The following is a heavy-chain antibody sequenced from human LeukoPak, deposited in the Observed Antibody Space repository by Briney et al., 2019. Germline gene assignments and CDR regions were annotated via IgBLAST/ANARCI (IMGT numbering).Heavy chain of an antibody. CDR3: ARYCSGGSCYDY. D-gene: IGHD2-15*01. CDR1: GFTFDDYT. V-gene: IGHV3-9*01. Sequence: GGSLRLSCVASGFTFDDYTMHWVRQAPGKGLEWVSGISWNSGSIGYADSVKGRFTISRDNAKNSLYLQMNSLRAEDTALYYCARYCSGGSCYDYWGQGTLVTVSS. CDR2: ISWNSGSI. J-gene: IGHJ4*02.